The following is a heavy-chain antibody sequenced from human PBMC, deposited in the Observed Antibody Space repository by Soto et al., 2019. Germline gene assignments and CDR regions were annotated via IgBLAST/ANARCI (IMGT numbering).Heavy chain of an antibody. J-gene: IGHJ6*02. V-gene: IGHV1-18*01. Sequence: ASVKVSCKASGYTFTSYGISWVRQAPGQGLERMGWISAYNGNTNYAQKLQGRVTMTTDTSTSTAYMELRSLRSDDTAVYYCARVVNCSGGSCYIYYYYYGMDVWGQGTTVTVSS. CDR2: ISAYNGNT. CDR3: ARVVNCSGGSCYIYYYYYGMDV. CDR1: GYTFTSYG. D-gene: IGHD2-15*01.